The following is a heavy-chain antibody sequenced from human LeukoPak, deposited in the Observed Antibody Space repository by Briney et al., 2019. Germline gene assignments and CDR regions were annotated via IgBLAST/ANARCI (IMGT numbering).Heavy chain of an antibody. V-gene: IGHV3-23*01. CDR3: AKDPNASMAAAWGGEYFQH. D-gene: IGHD6-13*01. CDR2: ISGSGGST. J-gene: IGHJ1*01. CDR1: GFTFSSYA. Sequence: HPGGSLRLSCAASGFTFSSYAMSWVRQAPGKGLEWVSAISGSGGSTYYADSVKGRFTISRDNSKNTLYLQMNSLRAEDTAVYYCAKDPNASMAAAWGGEYFQHWGQGTLVTVSS.